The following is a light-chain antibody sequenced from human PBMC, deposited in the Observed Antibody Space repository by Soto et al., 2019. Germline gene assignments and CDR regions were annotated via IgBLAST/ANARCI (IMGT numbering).Light chain of an antibody. Sequence: QSVRTQPPSVSWAPGQRVTISCTGSSSNIGAGYDVHWYQQLPGTAPKLLIYANRNRPAGVPDRFSASKSGTSASLAITGLQAEDEADYYCQSYDSSPSGYVFGTGTKVTVL. J-gene: IGLJ1*01. V-gene: IGLV1-40*01. CDR1: SSNIGAGYD. CDR2: ANR. CDR3: QSYDSSPSGYV.